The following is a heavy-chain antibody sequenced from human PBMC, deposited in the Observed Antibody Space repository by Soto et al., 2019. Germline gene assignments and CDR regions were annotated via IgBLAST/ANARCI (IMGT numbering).Heavy chain of an antibody. CDR3: ARDTYYYDSSGYSSLDY. CDR1: GFTFSSYS. Sequence: KPGGSLRLSCAASGFTFSSYSMNWVRQAPGKGLEWVSSISSSSSYIYYADSVKGRFTISRDNAKNSLYLQMNSLRAEDTAVYYCARDTYYYDSSGYSSLDYWGQGTLVTVS. J-gene: IGHJ4*02. CDR2: ISSSSSYI. D-gene: IGHD3-22*01. V-gene: IGHV3-21*01.